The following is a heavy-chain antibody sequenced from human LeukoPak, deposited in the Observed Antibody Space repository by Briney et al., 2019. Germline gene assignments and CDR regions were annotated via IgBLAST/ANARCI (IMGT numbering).Heavy chain of an antibody. Sequence: GGSLRLSCAASGFTFSSYAMSWVRQAPGKGLEWVSAISGSGGSPYYADSVKGRFTISRDNSKNTLYLQMNSLRAEDTAVYYCAKGNGIVGATTFDYWGQGTLVTVSS. CDR2: ISGSGGSP. J-gene: IGHJ4*02. CDR1: GFTFSSYA. CDR3: AKGNGIVGATTFDY. V-gene: IGHV3-23*01. D-gene: IGHD1-26*01.